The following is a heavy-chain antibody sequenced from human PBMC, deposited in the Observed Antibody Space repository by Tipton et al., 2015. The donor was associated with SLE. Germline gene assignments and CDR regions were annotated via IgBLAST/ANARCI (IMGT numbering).Heavy chain of an antibody. V-gene: IGHV3-74*01. CDR2: INSDGSNI. J-gene: IGHJ1*01. Sequence: SLRLSCAASGFTFSNYWMHWVRQVPGKGLVWVSRINSDGSNIRYADSVKGRFTISRDNAKSSLYLQMNSLRAEDTAVYYCARVPLQDYEVYFQHWGQGTLVTVSS. D-gene: IGHD4-17*01. CDR3: ARVPLQDYEVYFQH. CDR1: GFTFSNYW.